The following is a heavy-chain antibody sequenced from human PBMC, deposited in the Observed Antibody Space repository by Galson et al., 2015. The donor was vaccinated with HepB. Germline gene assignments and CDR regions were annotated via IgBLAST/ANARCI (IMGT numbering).Heavy chain of an antibody. V-gene: IGHV5-51*03. CDR2: IYPDDSDI. Sequence: SGAEVKKPGESLKISCQGSAYNFLNYWIGWVRQMPGKGLEWMGIIYPDDSDIRYSPSFQGQVTISADKSISTAYLQWSSLRASDTAIYYCARARHYAFDYWGQGTLVTVSS. D-gene: IGHD4-17*01. CDR3: ARARHYAFDY. J-gene: IGHJ4*02. CDR1: AYNFLNYW.